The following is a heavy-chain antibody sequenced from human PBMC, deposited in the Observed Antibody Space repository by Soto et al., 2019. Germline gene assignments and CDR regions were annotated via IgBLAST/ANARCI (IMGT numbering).Heavy chain of an antibody. J-gene: IGHJ4*02. Sequence: LRLSCVASGFTFSDFYMSWIRQAPGKGLEWVSYISLSRGYTKYADSVKGRFTISRDNAKNSLYLQMSSLRAEDTAVYYCARSVDLDYWGQGTLVTVSS. CDR2: ISLSRGYT. V-gene: IGHV3-11*06. CDR3: ARSVDLDY. CDR1: GFTFSDFY. D-gene: IGHD2-15*01.